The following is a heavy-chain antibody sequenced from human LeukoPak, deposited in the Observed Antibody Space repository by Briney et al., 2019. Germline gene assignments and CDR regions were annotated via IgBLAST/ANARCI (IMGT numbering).Heavy chain of an antibody. CDR3: ARDRGWLQFDY. Sequence: GGSLRFSCAASGFTFSSYWISWVRQAPGKRLEWVANIKEDGSVKYYLDSVKGRFTISRDNVKNSLYLQMNSLRAEDTAVYCGARDRGWLQFDYWGQGTLVTVS. J-gene: IGHJ4*02. V-gene: IGHV3-7*01. D-gene: IGHD5-24*01. CDR1: GFTFSSYW. CDR2: IKEDGSVK.